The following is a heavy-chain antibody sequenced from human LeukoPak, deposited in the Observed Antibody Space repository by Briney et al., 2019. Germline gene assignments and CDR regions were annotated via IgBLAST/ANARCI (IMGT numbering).Heavy chain of an antibody. Sequence: SETLSLTCTVSGGSISSSSYYWGWIRQPPGKGLEWIGSIYYSGSTYYNPSLKSRVTISVDTSKNQFSLKLSSVTAADTAVYYCARDAYYYDSSGYYRFDYWGQGTLVTVSS. CDR1: GGSISSSSYY. J-gene: IGHJ4*02. V-gene: IGHV4-39*07. CDR2: IYYSGST. D-gene: IGHD3-22*01. CDR3: ARDAYYYDSSGYYRFDY.